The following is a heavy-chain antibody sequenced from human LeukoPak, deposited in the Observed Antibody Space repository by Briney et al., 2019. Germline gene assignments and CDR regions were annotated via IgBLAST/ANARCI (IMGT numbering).Heavy chain of an antibody. CDR2: LNPTSGNT. V-gene: IGHV1-8*01. D-gene: IGHD2-15*01. CDR3: ARGSPGGNCSAGSCPFFDS. J-gene: IGHJ4*02. Sequence: ASVKVSCKASGYTFTSYDINWVRQATGQGLEWMGWLNPTSGNTGCAQKFQGRVTMTRNTSISTAYMELSSLRSEDTAVYYCARGSPGGNCSAGSCPFFDSWGQGTLVTVSS. CDR1: GYTFTSYD.